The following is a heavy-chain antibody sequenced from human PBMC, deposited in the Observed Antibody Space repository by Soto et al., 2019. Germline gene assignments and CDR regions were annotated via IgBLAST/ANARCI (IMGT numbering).Heavy chain of an antibody. CDR1: GGSFSGYY. CDR2: IYYSGST. D-gene: IGHD3-3*01. V-gene: IGHV4-59*08. J-gene: IGHJ4*02. Sequence: PSETLSLTCAVYGGSFSGYYWSWIRKPPGKGLEWIGYIYYSGSTNYNPSLKSRVTISVDTSKNQFSLKLSSVTAADTAVYYCARSIQTYYDFWSGPGAPYYFDYWGQGTLVTVSS. CDR3: ARSIQTYYDFWSGPGAPYYFDY.